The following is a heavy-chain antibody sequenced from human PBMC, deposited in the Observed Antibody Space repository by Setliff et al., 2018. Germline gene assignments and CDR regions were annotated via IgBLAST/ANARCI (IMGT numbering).Heavy chain of an antibody. CDR3: AREQFVGDY. CDR2: IRSKAYGGTT. J-gene: IGHJ4*02. D-gene: IGHD3-10*01. V-gene: IGHV3-49*04. CDR1: GFTFGDYA. Sequence: AGKSLKISCTASGFTFGDYAMSWVRQAPGKGLEWVGFIRSKAYGGTTEYAASVKGRFTISRDNARNSLYLQMNSLRAEDTAVYYCAREQFVGDYWGQGTLVTVSS.